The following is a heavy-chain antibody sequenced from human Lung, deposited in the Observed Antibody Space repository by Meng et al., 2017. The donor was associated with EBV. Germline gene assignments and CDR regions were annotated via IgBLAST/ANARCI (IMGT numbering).Heavy chain of an antibody. CDR2: INPSGGGT. V-gene: IGHV1-46*01. CDR3: ARGDGGNGSDY. CDR1: GYTFTNYY. D-gene: IGHD4-23*01. Sequence: QVQLVEAGAEVKKPGASVKVSCKASGYTFTNYYMHWVRQAPGQGLEWMGVINPSGGGTNYAQKFQGRLTMTRDTSTSTVYMELSSLRSEDTAVYYCARGDGGNGSDYWGQGTLVTVSS. J-gene: IGHJ4*02.